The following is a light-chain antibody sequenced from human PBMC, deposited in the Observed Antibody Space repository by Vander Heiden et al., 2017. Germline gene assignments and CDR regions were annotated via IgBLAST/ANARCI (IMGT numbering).Light chain of an antibody. CDR3: QQDDKLPLT. V-gene: IGKV1-33*01. CDR2: DAS. Sequence: DIQMTQSPSFLSASVGDRVTITCQASQDITNYLNWYQQKPGKAPKLLIYDASNLETGVPSRFSGGGSGTDFTLTISSLQPEDVGTYFCQQDDKLPLTFGGGTKVE. J-gene: IGKJ4*01. CDR1: QDITNY.